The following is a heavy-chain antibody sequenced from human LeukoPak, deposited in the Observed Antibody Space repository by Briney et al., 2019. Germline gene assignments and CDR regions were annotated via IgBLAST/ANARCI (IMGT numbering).Heavy chain of an antibody. Sequence: TGGSLRLSCAASGFTFSSYAMSWVRQAPGKGLEWVSAISGSGGSTYYADSVKGRFTISRDNSKNTLYLQMNSLRAEDTAVYYCAKGRSMLGELSGDYWGQGTLVTVSS. CDR2: ISGSGGST. J-gene: IGHJ4*02. CDR1: GFTFSSYA. V-gene: IGHV3-23*01. CDR3: AKGRSMLGELSGDY. D-gene: IGHD3-10*02.